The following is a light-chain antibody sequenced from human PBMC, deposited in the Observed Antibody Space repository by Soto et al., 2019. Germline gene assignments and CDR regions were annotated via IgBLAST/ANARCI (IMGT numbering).Light chain of an antibody. Sequence: SYELTQPPSVSVSPGQTASITCSGDKLGDKYAFWYQQKPGQSPVLVVYQDAKRPSGIPERFSGSNSGNTATLTISGTQAMDEADYYCQAWVRSTVVFGGGTKLNVL. V-gene: IGLV3-1*01. CDR2: QDA. J-gene: IGLJ2*01. CDR1: KLGDKY. CDR3: QAWVRSTVV.